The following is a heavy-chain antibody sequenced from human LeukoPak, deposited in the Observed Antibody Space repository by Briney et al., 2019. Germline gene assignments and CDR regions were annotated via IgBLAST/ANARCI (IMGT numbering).Heavy chain of an antibody. CDR1: GFTFGSYA. D-gene: IGHD6-6*01. Sequence: GGSLRLSCAASGFTFGSYAMSWARQIPGKSLEWVSIVSNGGVTTYYADSVRGRFTISRDNSRNTVYVQMDSLTPEDTAVYYCVKGLDYSSSQMDSWGQGTLVTVSS. V-gene: IGHV3-23*03. CDR3: VKGLDYSSSQMDS. CDR2: VSNGGVTT. J-gene: IGHJ4*02.